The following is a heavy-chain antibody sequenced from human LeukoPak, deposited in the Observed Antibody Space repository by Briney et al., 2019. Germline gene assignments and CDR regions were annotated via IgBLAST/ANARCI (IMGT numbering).Heavy chain of an antibody. D-gene: IGHD1-26*01. Sequence: SETLSLTCTVSGGSISSSSYYWGWIRQPPGKGLEWIGSIYYSGSTYYNPSLKSRVTISVDTSKNQFSLKLSSVTAADTAVYYCARISGSYQVLDYWGQGTLVTVSS. CDR2: IYYSGST. V-gene: IGHV4-39*07. CDR3: ARISGSYQVLDY. J-gene: IGHJ4*02. CDR1: GGSISSSSYY.